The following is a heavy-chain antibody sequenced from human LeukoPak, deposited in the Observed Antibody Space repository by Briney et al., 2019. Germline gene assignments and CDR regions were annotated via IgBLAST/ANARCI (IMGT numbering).Heavy chain of an antibody. CDR3: AKEGSYSNYVTYYYYHYMDV. CDR1: GFTFSSYG. Sequence: GGSLRLSCAASGFTFSSYGMHWVRQAPGKGLEWVAFIRYDESNKYYADSVKGRFTISRDNSKNTLYLQMNSLRAEDTAVYYCAKEGSYSNYVTYYYYHYMDVWGKGTTVTVSS. CDR2: IRYDESNK. D-gene: IGHD4-11*01. J-gene: IGHJ6*03. V-gene: IGHV3-30*02.